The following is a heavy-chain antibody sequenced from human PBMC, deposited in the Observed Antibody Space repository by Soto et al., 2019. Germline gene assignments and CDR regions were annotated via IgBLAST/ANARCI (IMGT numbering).Heavy chain of an antibody. J-gene: IGHJ4*02. CDR1: GFTFSSYG. CDR3: APWFGAVDY. D-gene: IGHD3-10*01. Sequence: QVQLVESGGGVVQPGRSLRLSCAASGFTFSSYGMHWVRQAPGKGLEWVAVISYDGSNKYYADSVKGRFTISRDNSKNTLYLQMNSLRAEDTAVYYRAPWFGAVDYWGQGTLVTVSS. V-gene: IGHV3-30*03. CDR2: ISYDGSNK.